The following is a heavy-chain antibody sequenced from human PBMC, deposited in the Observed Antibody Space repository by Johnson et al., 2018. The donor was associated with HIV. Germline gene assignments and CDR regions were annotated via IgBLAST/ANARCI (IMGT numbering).Heavy chain of an antibody. V-gene: IGHV3-30*03. J-gene: IGHJ3*02. CDR2: ISYDGSNK. CDR3: ARARWSSTSCYDAFDI. D-gene: IGHD2-2*01. CDR1: GFTFNNYA. Sequence: QVQLVESGGGLVQPGGSLRLSCAASGFTFNNYAMSWVRQAPGKGLEWVAVISYDGSNKYYADSVKGRFTISRDNSKNTLYLQMNRLRTEDTAVFYCARARWSSTSCYDAFDIWGQGTMVTVSS.